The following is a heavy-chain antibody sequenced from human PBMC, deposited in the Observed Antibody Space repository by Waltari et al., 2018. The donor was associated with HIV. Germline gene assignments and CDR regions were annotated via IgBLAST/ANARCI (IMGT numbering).Heavy chain of an antibody. Sequence: EVQLVESGGGLVKPGGSLRLSCTTSGFSFTDDWVNGVSQAPGKGLEWVGRIRSKADGETTSYAAPVKGRFTISRDDSRNTMFLQMDSLKTEDTAVYYCAKDLGGCTSVTCNAIDYWGQGTLVTVSS. CDR1: GFSFTDDW. CDR2: IRSKADGETT. CDR3: AKDLGGCTSVTCNAIDY. D-gene: IGHD2-8*02. J-gene: IGHJ4*02. V-gene: IGHV3-15*01.